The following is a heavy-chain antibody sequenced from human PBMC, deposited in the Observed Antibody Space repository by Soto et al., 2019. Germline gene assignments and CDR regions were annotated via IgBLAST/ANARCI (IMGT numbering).Heavy chain of an antibody. Sequence: GGSLRLSCAGSGFTLSDNYMDWVRQAPGKGLEWVGRTRNKANRYTTEYAASVKGRFTVSRDESMNSLHLQMNSLKTEDTAVYYCVRTSHYGSGTWNFDVWGQGTVVTVAS. V-gene: IGHV3-72*01. J-gene: IGHJ4*02. CDR1: GFTLSDNY. D-gene: IGHD3-10*01. CDR3: VRTSHYGSGTWNFDV. CDR2: TRNKANRYTT.